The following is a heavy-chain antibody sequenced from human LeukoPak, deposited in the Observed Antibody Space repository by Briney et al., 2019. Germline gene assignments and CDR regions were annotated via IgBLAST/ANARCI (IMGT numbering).Heavy chain of an antibody. CDR3: ASAPDFGSGIGDN. CDR2: IYNSGST. V-gene: IGHV4-38-2*02. J-gene: IGHJ4*02. D-gene: IGHD3-10*01. Sequence: SETLSLTCTVSGYSISSGYYWGWIRQSPGKGLEWIGSIYNSGSTNYNPSLKSRVTISVDTSKNQFSLKLTSVTAADTAIYYCASAPDFGSGIGDNWGQGTLVTVSS. CDR1: GYSISSGYY.